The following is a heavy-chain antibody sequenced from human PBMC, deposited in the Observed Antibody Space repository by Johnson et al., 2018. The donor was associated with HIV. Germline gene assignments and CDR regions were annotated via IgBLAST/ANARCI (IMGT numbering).Heavy chain of an antibody. CDR3: ARVLRLPRLGAFDI. CDR1: GFTVSSNY. Sequence: VQLVESGGGLIQPGGSLRLSCAASGFTVSSNYMSWVRQAPGKGLEWVANIKQDGSEKYYVDSVKGRFTISRDNAKNSLYLQMNSLRAEDTAVYYCARVLRLPRLGAFDIWGQGTMVTVSS. J-gene: IGHJ3*02. D-gene: IGHD5-12*01. CDR2: IKQDGSEK. V-gene: IGHV3-7*01.